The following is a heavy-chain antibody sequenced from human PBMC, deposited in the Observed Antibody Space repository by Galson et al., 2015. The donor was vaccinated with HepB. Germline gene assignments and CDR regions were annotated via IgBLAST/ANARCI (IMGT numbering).Heavy chain of an antibody. D-gene: IGHD3-3*01. CDR1: GFTFSKAW. CDR2: IKSETDGETK. V-gene: IGHV3-15*05. J-gene: IGHJ6*04. Sequence: SLRLSCAASGFTFSKAWMTWVRQAPGKGLEWVGRIKSETDGETKDYAAPVKGRFTISRDDSNNRMHLQMNSLKTEDTAVYFCTTDPHYDLRTGYRPLLDVWGKGTTVIVSS. CDR3: TTDPHYDLRTGYRPLLDV.